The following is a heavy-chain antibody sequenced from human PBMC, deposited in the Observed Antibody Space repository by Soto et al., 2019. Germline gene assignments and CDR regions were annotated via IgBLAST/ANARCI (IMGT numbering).Heavy chain of an antibody. CDR1: GFILNDYA. CDR3: AKARVGTTHFDY. V-gene: IGHV3-30*18. CDR2: ISYDGNYK. Sequence: QVQLVESGGGVVQPGRSLRLSCSASGFILNDYAMHWVRQAPGKGLEWVSLISYDGNYKYYADSVKGRFTISRDTSKNTLYLQMNSLRPEDTAVYFCAKARVGTTHFDYWGQGTLVTVSS. D-gene: IGHD1-26*01. J-gene: IGHJ4*02.